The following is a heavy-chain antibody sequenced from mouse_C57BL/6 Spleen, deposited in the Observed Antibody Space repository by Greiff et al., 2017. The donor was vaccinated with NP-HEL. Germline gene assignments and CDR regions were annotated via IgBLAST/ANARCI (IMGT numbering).Heavy chain of an antibody. CDR1: GYTFTNYW. D-gene: IGHD1-1*01. Sequence: VHLVESGAELVRPGTSVKMSCKASGYTFTNYWIGWAKQRPGHGLEWIGDIYPGGGYTNYNQKFKGKATLTADNTSSTAYMQFSSLTSEDAAIYYCARRFTTVAYFDYWGQGTTLTVSS. CDR3: ARRFTTVAYFDY. V-gene: IGHV1-63*01. CDR2: IYPGGGYT. J-gene: IGHJ2*01.